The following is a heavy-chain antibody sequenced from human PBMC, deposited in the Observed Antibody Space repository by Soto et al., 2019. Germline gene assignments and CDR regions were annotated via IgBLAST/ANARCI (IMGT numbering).Heavy chain of an antibody. CDR2: ISWDGVST. CDR1: GFTFDDYA. V-gene: IGHV3-43D*03. D-gene: IGHD3-22*01. CDR3: AKVGMPYYDSSGYYDY. J-gene: IGHJ4*02. Sequence: GGSLRLSCAASGFTFDDYAMHWVRQAPGKGLEWVSLISWDGVSTYYADSVKGRFTISRDHSKNSLYLQINSRRAEATAFYYCAKVGMPYYDSSGYYDYWGQGPMVTVSS.